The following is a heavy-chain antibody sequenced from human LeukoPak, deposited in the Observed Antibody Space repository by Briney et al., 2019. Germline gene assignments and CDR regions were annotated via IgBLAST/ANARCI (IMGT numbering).Heavy chain of an antibody. CDR2: INSDGSAT. D-gene: IGHD3-16*02. CDR1: GFSFTNYW. J-gene: IGHJ5*02. V-gene: IGHV3-74*01. Sequence: PGGSLRLSCAASGFSFTNYWMHWVRQAPGKGLVWVSHINSDGSATRYADSVKGRFTISRDNAKNTLYLQMNSLRAEDTAVYYCARAVAIVWFDPWGQGTLVTVSS. CDR3: ARAVAIVWFDP.